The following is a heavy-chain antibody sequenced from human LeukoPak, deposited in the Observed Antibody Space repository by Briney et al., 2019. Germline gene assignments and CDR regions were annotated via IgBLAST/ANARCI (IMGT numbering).Heavy chain of an antibody. CDR3: ARERSAAYYYYYMYV. V-gene: IGHV1-18*01. J-gene: IGHJ6*03. Sequence: ASVKVSCKASGYTFTSYGISWVRQAPGQGLEWMGWISAYNGNRNYAQKLQGRVTMTTDTSTSTAYMERRSVRSDDTALYYCARERSAAYYYYYMYVWGKGTTVTVSS. CDR1: GYTFTSYG. D-gene: IGHD2-15*01. CDR2: ISAYNGNR.